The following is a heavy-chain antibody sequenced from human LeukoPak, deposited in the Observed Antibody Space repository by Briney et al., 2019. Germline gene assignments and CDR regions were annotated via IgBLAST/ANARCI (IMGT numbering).Heavy chain of an antibody. CDR3: SRGGGYGDY. D-gene: IGHD5-12*01. CDR2: IHTNGGT. Sequence: SETLSLTCTVSGASITSFYYNWIRQSAGKGLEWIGRIHTNGGTDYRPSLNSRVTMSVDTSKKQISLKLTSVTAADTAVYFCSRGGGYGDYWGKGILVTVSS. J-gene: IGHJ4*02. CDR1: GASITSFY. V-gene: IGHV4-4*07.